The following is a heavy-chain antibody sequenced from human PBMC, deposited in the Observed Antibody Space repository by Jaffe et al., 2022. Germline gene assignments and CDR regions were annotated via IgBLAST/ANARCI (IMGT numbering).Heavy chain of an antibody. J-gene: IGHJ4*02. Sequence: QLQLQESGPGLVKPSETLSLTCTVSGGSISSSSYYWGWIRQPPGKGLEWIGSIYYSGSTYYNPSLKSRVTISVDTSKNQFSLKLSSVTAADTAVYYCANYPVEWYFDYWGQGTLVTVSS. D-gene: IGHD3-3*01. V-gene: IGHV4-39*01. CDR1: GGSISSSSYY. CDR3: ANYPVEWYFDY. CDR2: IYYSGST.